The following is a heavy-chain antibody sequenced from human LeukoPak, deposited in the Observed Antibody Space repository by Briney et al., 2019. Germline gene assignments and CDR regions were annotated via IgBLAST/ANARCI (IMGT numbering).Heavy chain of an antibody. D-gene: IGHD2-2*01. J-gene: IGHJ4*02. V-gene: IGHV7-4-1*02. CDR1: GYTFTSYA. Sequence: ASVKVSCKASGYTFTSYAMNWVRQAPGQGLEWMGWINTNTGNPTYAQGFTGRFVFSLDTSVSTAYLQISSLKAEDTAVYYCARVKDWYCSSTSCFEFDYWGQGTLVTVSS. CDR3: ARVKDWYCSSTSCFEFDY. CDR2: INTNTGNP.